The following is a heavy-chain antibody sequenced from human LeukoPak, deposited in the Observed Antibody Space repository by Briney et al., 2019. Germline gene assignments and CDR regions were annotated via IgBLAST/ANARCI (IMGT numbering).Heavy chain of an antibody. CDR3: AKDLVRVVVAARGY. V-gene: IGHV3-23*01. CDR1: GFTFSSYA. CDR2: ISGSGGST. J-gene: IGHJ4*02. D-gene: IGHD2-15*01. Sequence: GGSLRLSCAASGFTFSSYAMGWVRQAPGKGLEWVSAISGSGGSTYYADPVKGRFTISRDNSKNTLYLQMNSLRAEDTAVYYCAKDLVRVVVAARGYWGQGTLVTVCS.